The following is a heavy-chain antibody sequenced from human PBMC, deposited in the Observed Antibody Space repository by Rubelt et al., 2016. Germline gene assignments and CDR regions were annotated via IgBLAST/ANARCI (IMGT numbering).Heavy chain of an antibody. D-gene: IGHD6-19*01. Sequence: QLQLQESGPGLVKPSETLSLTCTVSGGSISSSSYYWGWIRQPPGKGLEWIATVYHIGSPFYNPSLKSRVTISVDTSKNQFSLKMSSVTAADTAVYYCARQSSSGWSKIAFDIWGQGTMVTVSS. V-gene: IGHV4-39*07. CDR2: VYHIGSP. CDR1: GGSISSSSYY. J-gene: IGHJ3*02. CDR3: ARQSSSGWSKIAFDI.